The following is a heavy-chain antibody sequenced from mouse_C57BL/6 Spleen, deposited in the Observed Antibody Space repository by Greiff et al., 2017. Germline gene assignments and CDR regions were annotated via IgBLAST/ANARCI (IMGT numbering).Heavy chain of an antibody. J-gene: IGHJ1*03. V-gene: IGHV1-18*01. CDR2: INPNNGGT. CDR1: GYTFTDYN. D-gene: IGHD2-5*01. CDR3: ARTAYYSNKGYWYFDV. Sequence: VQLQQSGPELVKPGASVKIPCKASGYTFTDYNMDWVKQSHGKSLEWIGDINPNNGGTIYNQKFKGKATLTVDKSSSTAYMELRSLTSEDTAVYYCARTAYYSNKGYWYFDVWGTGTTVTVSS.